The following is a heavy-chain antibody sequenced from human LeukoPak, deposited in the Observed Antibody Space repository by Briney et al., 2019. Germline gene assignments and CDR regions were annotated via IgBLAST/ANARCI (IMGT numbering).Heavy chain of an antibody. CDR2: ISSSSSTI. CDR3: ARVCSGGSCYDAFDI. V-gene: IGHV3-48*01. D-gene: IGHD2-15*01. CDR1: GFTFSSYS. J-gene: IGHJ3*02. Sequence: GGSLRLSCAASGFTFSSYSMTWVRQAPGKGLEWVSYISSSSSTIYYADSVKGRFTISRDNAKNSLYLQMDSLRAEDTAVYYCARVCSGGSCYDAFDIWGQGTMVTVSS.